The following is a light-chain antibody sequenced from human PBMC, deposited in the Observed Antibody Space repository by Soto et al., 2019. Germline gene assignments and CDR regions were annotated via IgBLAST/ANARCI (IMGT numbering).Light chain of an antibody. Sequence: RVMTQSPATLSLSPGERATLSCRASQSVSTNVAWYQQKPGQATRLLIYGASTRATDIPARFSGSGSGTDFTITISSLQSEDFAVYYCQQYNNWPPWTFGQGTKVEVK. CDR3: QQYNNWPPWT. V-gene: IGKV3-15*01. CDR2: GAS. CDR1: QSVSTN. J-gene: IGKJ1*01.